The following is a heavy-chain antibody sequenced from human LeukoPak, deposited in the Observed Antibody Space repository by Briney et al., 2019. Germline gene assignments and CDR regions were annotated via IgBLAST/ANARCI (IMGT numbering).Heavy chain of an antibody. CDR1: GYSFTSYW. D-gene: IGHD2-21*02. Sequence: GESLKISCKGSGYSFTSYWIGWVRQMPGKGLEWMGIIYPGDSDTRYSPSFQGQVTISADKSISTAYLQWSSLKASDTAMYYCARGYCCGGDLSTDNHDAFDIWGQGTMVTVSS. CDR2: IYPGDSDT. CDR3: ARGYCCGGDLSTDNHDAFDI. J-gene: IGHJ3*02. V-gene: IGHV5-51*01.